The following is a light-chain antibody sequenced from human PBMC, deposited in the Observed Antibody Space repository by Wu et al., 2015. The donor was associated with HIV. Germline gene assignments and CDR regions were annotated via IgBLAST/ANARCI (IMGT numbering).Light chain of an antibody. CDR3: QQYGSSPPLT. CDR1: QSISSSS. CDR2: GAS. V-gene: IGKV3-20*01. Sequence: EIVLTQSPGTLSLSPGQRATLSCRASQSISSSSLAWYQQKPGQAPRLLIYGASSRATGIPDRFSGSGSETDFTLTISRLEPEDFAVYYCQQYGSSPPLTFGGGTKVEI. J-gene: IGKJ4*01.